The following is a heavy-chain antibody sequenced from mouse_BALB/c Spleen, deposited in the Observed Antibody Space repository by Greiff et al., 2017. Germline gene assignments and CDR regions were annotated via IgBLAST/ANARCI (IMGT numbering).Heavy chain of an antibody. J-gene: IGHJ2*01. V-gene: IGHV5-12-1*01. Sequence: EVQLVESGGGLVKPGGSLKLSCAASGFAFSSYDMSWVRQTPEKRLEWVAYISSGGGSTYYPDTVKGRFTISRDNAKNTLYLQMSSLKSEDTAMYYCARHAYGYVFHYFDYWGQGTTLTVSS. CDR1: GFAFSSYD. CDR3: ARHAYGYVFHYFDY. D-gene: IGHD2-2*01. CDR2: ISSGGGST.